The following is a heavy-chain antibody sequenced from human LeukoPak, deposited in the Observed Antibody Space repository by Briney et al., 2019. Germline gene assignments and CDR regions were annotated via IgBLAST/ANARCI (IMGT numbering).Heavy chain of an antibody. J-gene: IGHJ6*02. Sequence: GASVTVSCKASGYTFTSYGISWVRQPPGQGLEWMGWIIAYNGNTNYAQKLQGRVTMTTDTSTSTAYMELRSLRSDDTAVYYCARDPLRYYGSGSLYGMDVWGQGTTVTVSS. CDR2: IIAYNGNT. V-gene: IGHV1-18*01. D-gene: IGHD3-10*01. CDR1: GYTFTSYG. CDR3: ARDPLRYYGSGSLYGMDV.